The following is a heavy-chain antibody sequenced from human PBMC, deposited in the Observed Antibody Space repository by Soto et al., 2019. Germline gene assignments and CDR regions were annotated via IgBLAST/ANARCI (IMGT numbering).Heavy chain of an antibody. CDR3: ARGSEGSGLGAYYYYGMDV. D-gene: IGHD2-15*01. CDR2: IIPIFGTA. J-gene: IGHJ6*02. CDR1: GGTFSSYA. V-gene: IGHV1-69*01. Sequence: QVQLVQSGAEVKKPGSSVKVSCKASGGTFSSYAISWVRQAPGQGLEWMGGIIPIFGTANYAQKFQGRVTITADESTSTAYMELSRLRSEDTAVYYCARGSEGSGLGAYYYYGMDVWGQGTTVTVSS.